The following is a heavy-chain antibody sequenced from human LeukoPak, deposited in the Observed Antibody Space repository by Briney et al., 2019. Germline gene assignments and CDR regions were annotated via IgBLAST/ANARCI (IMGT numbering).Heavy chain of an antibody. CDR1: GYTFTSYD. D-gene: IGHD5-24*01. V-gene: IGHV1-8*01. J-gene: IGHJ4*02. CDR3: ARGGRWLQFY. CDR2: MNPNNGNT. Sequence: ASVTVSCKASGYTFTSYDINWVRQATGQGLEWMGWMNPNNGNTGYAQKFQGRVTLTRNTSISTAYMELSSLRSEDTAVYYCARGGRWLQFYWGQGTLVTVSS.